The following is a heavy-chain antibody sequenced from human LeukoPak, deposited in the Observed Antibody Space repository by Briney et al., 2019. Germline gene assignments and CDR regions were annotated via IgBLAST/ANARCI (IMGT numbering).Heavy chain of an antibody. CDR2: INHSGST. D-gene: IGHD3-3*01. CDR1: GGSFSGYY. J-gene: IGHJ6*02. Sequence: PSETLSLTCAVYGGSFSGYYWSWIRQPPGKGLEWIGEINHSGSTNYNPSLKSRVTISVDTSKNQFSLKLSSVTAADTAVYYCARAELLYDFWSGLYYYYGMDVWGQGTTVTVSS. CDR3: ARAELLYDFWSGLYYYYGMDV. V-gene: IGHV4-34*01.